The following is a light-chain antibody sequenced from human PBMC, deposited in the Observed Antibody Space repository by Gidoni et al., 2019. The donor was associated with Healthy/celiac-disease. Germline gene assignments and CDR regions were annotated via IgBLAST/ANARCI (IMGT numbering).Light chain of an antibody. CDR3: QQYGSSPPEYT. CDR1: QSVSSSY. CDR2: GAS. J-gene: IGKJ2*01. Sequence: EIVLTQPPGTLSLSPGERATLSCRASQSVSSSYLAWYQQKPGQAPRLLIYGASSRATGIPDRFSGSGSGTDFTLTISRLEPEDFAVYYCQQYGSSPPEYTFGQGTKLEIK. V-gene: IGKV3-20*01.